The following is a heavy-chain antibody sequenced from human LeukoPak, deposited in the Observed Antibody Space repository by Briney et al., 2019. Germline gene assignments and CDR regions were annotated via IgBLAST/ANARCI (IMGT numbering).Heavy chain of an antibody. CDR1: GGSISSYY. V-gene: IGHV4-59*01. CDR3: ARGRGDCSSTSCYTSYYYYYYMDV. Sequence: SETLSLTCTVSGGSISSYYWSWIRQPPGKGLEWIGYIYYSGSTNYNPSLKSRVTISVDTSKNQFSLKLSSVTAADTAVYYCARGRGDCSSTSCYTSYYYYYYMDVWGKGTTVTVSS. CDR2: IYYSGST. J-gene: IGHJ6*03. D-gene: IGHD2-2*02.